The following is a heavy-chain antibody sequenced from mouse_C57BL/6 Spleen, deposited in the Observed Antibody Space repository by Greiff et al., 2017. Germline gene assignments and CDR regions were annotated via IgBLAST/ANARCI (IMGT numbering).Heavy chain of an antibody. V-gene: IGHV1-80*01. Sequence: LKESGASVKISCKASGYAFSSYWMNWVKQRPGKGLEWIGQIYPGDGDTNYNGKFKGKATLTADKSSSTAYMQFSSLTSEDSAVYFCARSGNPSYWYFDVWGTGTTVTVSS. CDR1: GYAFSSYW. D-gene: IGHD2-1*01. CDR2: IYPGDGDT. J-gene: IGHJ1*03. CDR3: ARSGNPSYWYFDV.